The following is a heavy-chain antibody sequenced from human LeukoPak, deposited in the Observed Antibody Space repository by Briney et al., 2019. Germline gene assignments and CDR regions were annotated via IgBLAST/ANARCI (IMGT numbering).Heavy chain of an antibody. D-gene: IGHD1-1*01. CDR3: ARDGATGVLDH. Sequence: SETLSLTCSVSGGSIRSAGYSWYWIRQFPGRGLEWIGYIYYSGNTAYNPSLKSRVTISLDTSENQFSLNLTSVTAADTAVYFCARDGATGVLDHWGQGTLVTVSS. J-gene: IGHJ4*02. CDR1: GGSIRSAGYS. CDR2: IYYSGNT. V-gene: IGHV4-31*03.